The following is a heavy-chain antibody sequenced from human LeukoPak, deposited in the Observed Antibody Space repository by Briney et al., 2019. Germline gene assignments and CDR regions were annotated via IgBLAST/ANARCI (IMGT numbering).Heavy chain of an antibody. J-gene: IGHJ4*02. CDR2: ITASGGTT. V-gene: IGHV3-23*01. CDR3: AKMSGYFDY. CDR1: GPTFSSYS. Sequence: GGSLRLSCEGSGPTFSSYSMSWVRQAPGRGLEWVSGITASGGTTYYADSVTGRFTISRDNSKNTLYLQMNSLGAEDTAIYYCAKMSGYFDYWGQGTLVTVSS. D-gene: IGHD5/OR15-5a*01.